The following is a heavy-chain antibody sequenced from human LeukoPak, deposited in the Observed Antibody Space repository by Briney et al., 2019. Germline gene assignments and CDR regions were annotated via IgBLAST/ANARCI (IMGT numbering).Heavy chain of an antibody. Sequence: PSETLSLTCAVSGYSISSGYYWGWIRQPPGKGLEWIGSIYHSGSTYHNPSLKSRVTVSVDTSKNQFSLKLSSVTAADTAVYYCARLPATYYMDVWGKGTTVTVSS. J-gene: IGHJ6*03. CDR3: ARLPATYYMDV. CDR1: GYSISSGYY. D-gene: IGHD2-2*01. CDR2: IYHSGST. V-gene: IGHV4-38-2*01.